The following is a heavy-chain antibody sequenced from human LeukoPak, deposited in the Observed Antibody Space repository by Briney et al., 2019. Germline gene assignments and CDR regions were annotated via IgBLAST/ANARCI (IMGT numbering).Heavy chain of an antibody. CDR3: AREYYYDNSRKGMDV. V-gene: IGHV1-2*02. J-gene: IGHJ6*02. CDR2: INPNSGGT. D-gene: IGHD3-22*01. CDR1: GYSFTAYH. Sequence: ASVKVYCRASGYSFTAYHLHWVRQAPGQGLEWMGWINPNSGGTDHAQKFQGRVTMTRDTSISTAYMELRSLRSDDTAVYYCAREYYYDNSRKGMDVWGQGTAVTVSS.